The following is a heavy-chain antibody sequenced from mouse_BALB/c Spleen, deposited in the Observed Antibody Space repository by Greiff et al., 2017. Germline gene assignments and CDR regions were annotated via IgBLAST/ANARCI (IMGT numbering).Heavy chain of an antibody. D-gene: IGHD2-14*01. CDR2: ISSGGSYT. CDR3: ARGYDEGQD. CDR1: GFTFSSYA. V-gene: IGHV5-9-4*01. J-gene: IGHJ4*01. Sequence: EVKVVESGGGLVKPGGSLKLSCAASGFTFSSYAMSWVRQSPEKRLEWVAEISSGGSYTYYPDTVTGRFTISRDNAKNTLYLEMSSLRSEDTAMYYCARGYDEGQDWGQGTSVTVSS.